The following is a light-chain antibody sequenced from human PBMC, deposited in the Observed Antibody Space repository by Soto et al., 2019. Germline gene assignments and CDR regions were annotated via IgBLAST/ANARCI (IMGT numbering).Light chain of an antibody. J-gene: IGLJ1*01. V-gene: IGLV2-18*02. CDR2: DVS. CDR3: SSFTSSNTYG. CDR1: SSDVGNYNR. Sequence: QSALTQPPSVSGSPGQSVTISCSGTSSDVGNYNRVSWYQQPPGTAPKLMIYDVSNRPSGVGDRFSGSKSGNTAYLTISGLQAEDEADYYCSSFTSSNTYGFGTGTKVTVL.